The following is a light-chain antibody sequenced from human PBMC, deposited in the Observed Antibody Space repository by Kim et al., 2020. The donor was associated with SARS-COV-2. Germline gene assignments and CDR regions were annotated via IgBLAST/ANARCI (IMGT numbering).Light chain of an antibody. CDR1: QRISSY. CDR3: QQRDSTPDT. V-gene: IGKV1-39*01. CDR2: ATS. Sequence: DIQMTQSPSSLSASVGDRVTITCRASQRISSYLSWYQQKPGKAPKLLMHATSSLQSGVPLRFSGSGSGTDFTLTISSLQPEDFATYYCQQRDSTPDTFGQGTKLEI. J-gene: IGKJ2*01.